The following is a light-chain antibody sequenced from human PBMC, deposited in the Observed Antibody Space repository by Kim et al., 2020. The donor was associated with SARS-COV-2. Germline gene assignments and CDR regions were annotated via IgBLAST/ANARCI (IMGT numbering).Light chain of an antibody. V-gene: IGLV3-21*04. CDR2: YDS. CDR3: QVWDDTSDHVI. J-gene: IGLJ2*01. Sequence: SYELTQPPSVSMGPGKTATITCGENNIGSKTVHWYQQKPGQAPVVVIYYDSDRPSGIPERFSGSNSGNTATLTISRVEAGDEADYYCQVWDDTSDHVIFGGGTQLTVL. CDR1: NIGSKT.